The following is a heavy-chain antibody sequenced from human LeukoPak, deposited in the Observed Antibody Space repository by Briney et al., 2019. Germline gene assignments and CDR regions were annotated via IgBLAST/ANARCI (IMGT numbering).Heavy chain of an antibody. CDR2: ISAYNGNT. J-gene: IGHJ5*02. V-gene: IGHV1-18*04. D-gene: IGHD1-26*01. CDR1: GYTFTSYY. CDR3: ARRADLLWFDP. Sequence: ASVKVSCKASGYTFTSYYMRWVRQAPGQGLEWMGWISAYNGNTNYAQKLQGRVTMTTDTSTSTAYMELRSLRSDDTAVYYCARRADLLWFDPWGQGTLVTVSS.